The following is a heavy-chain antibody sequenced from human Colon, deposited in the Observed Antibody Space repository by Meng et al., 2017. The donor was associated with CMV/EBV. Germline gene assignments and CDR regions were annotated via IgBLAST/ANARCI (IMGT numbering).Heavy chain of an antibody. J-gene: IGHJ5*02. Sequence: GQVQEAGPGLVKPAGPLSLFRSVSGVSISSDNWWTWVRQPPGKGLEWIGEIYHSGTTNYNPSLKSRVTISVDKSKNQVSLNLSSVTAADTAVYFCAKIPLGYSLSPLVGLDPWGQGTLVTVSS. V-gene: IGHV4-4*01. CDR3: AKIPLGYSLSPLVGLDP. D-gene: IGHD5-18*01. CDR2: IYHSGTT. CDR1: GVSISSDNW.